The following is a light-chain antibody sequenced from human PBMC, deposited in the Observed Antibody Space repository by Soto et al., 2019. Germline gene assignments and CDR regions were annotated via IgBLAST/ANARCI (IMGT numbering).Light chain of an antibody. Sequence: QSVLTQPPSASGTPGQRATISCSGSSSNIGSNYVYWYQQLPGTAPKLLIYRNNQRPSGVPDRFSGSKSGTSASLAISGLRSEDEADYYCAAWDDSLSAHVVFGGATKLTVL. J-gene: IGLJ2*01. CDR1: SSNIGSNY. V-gene: IGLV1-47*01. CDR3: AAWDDSLSAHVV. CDR2: RNN.